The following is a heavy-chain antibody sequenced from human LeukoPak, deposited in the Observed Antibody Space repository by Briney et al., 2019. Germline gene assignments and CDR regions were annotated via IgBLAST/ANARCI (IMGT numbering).Heavy chain of an antibody. D-gene: IGHD6-13*01. CDR2: ISYDGSNK. V-gene: IGHV3-30*18. J-gene: IGHJ4*02. CDR3: AEDVGRAAEDY. CDR1: GFTFSSYG. Sequence: QSGGSLRLSCAASGFTFSSYGMHWVRQAPGKGLEWVAVISYDGSNKYYADSVKGRFTISRDNSKNTLYLQMNSLRAEDTAVYYCAEDVGRAAEDYWGQGTLVTVSS.